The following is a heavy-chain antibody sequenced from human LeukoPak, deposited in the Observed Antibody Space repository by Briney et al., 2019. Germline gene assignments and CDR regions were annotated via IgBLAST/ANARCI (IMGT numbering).Heavy chain of an antibody. J-gene: IGHJ4*02. D-gene: IGHD6-6*01. CDR1: GFTFRNAW. Sequence: GGSLRLSCAGSGFTFRNAWMSWVRQAPGEGLEWVSGISGSAASTYYADSVKGRFNIARDNSKNTLYLQMNSLRAEDTAVYYCAKEDDIAAERAPFDYWGQGALVTVSS. V-gene: IGHV3-23*01. CDR2: ISGSAAST. CDR3: AKEDDIAAERAPFDY.